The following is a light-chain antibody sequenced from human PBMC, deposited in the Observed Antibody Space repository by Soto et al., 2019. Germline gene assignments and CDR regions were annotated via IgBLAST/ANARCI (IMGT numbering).Light chain of an antibody. J-gene: IGKJ3*01. CDR1: QSVSSY. CDR3: HQRSNWPPS. Sequence: EIVLTQSPATLSLSPGERATLSCRASQSVSSYLAWYQQKPGQAPRLLIYDASNRATGIPARFSGSGSGTDFTLTISSLAPEDSAVYYCHQRSNWPPSFGPGTKVDIK. CDR2: DAS. V-gene: IGKV3-11*01.